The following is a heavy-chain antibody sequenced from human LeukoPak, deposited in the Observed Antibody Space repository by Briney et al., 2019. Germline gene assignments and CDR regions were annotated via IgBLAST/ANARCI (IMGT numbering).Heavy chain of an antibody. CDR3: ARPATEIYGSDAFDI. V-gene: IGHV3-30-3*01. Sequence: GGSLRLSCAASGFTFSSYAMHWVRQAPGKGLEWVAVISYDGSNKYYADSVKGRFTISRDSSKNTLYLQMNSLRAEDTAVYYCARPATEIYGSDAFDIWGQGTMVTVSS. D-gene: IGHD4-17*01. J-gene: IGHJ3*02. CDR1: GFTFSSYA. CDR2: ISYDGSNK.